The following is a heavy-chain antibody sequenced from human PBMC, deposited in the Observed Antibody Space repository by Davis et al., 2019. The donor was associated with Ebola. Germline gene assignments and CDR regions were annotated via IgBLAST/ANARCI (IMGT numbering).Heavy chain of an antibody. J-gene: IGHJ4*02. V-gene: IGHV3-48*02. CDR1: GFTFSRYP. CDR2: ISSGSFTI. Sequence: GESLKISCAASGFTFSRYPMHWVRQAPGKGLEWVAFISSGSFTIHYADSVKGRFTISRDNAKNSLFLQMNSLRDEDTAVYYCARWSILGQWGQGTLVTVSS. CDR3: ARWSILGQ. D-gene: IGHD3-3*01.